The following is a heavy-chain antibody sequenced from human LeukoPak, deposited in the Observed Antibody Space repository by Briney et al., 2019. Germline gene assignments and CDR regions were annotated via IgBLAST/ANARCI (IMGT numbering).Heavy chain of an antibody. Sequence: SETLSLTCAVYGGSFSGYYWSWIRQPPGKGLEWIGEINHSGSTNYNPSLKSRVTISVDTSKNQFSLKLSSVTAAGTAVYYCARGAHYYDILTGYPRPQYYFDYWGQGTLVTVSS. V-gene: IGHV4-34*01. CDR1: GGSFSGYY. J-gene: IGHJ4*02. CDR2: INHSGST. CDR3: ARGAHYYDILTGYPRPQYYFDY. D-gene: IGHD3-9*01.